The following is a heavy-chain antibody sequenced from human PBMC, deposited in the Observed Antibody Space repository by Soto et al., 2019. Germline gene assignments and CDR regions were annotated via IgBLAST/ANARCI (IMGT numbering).Heavy chain of an antibody. J-gene: IGHJ4*02. CDR2: IWYDGSNK. V-gene: IGHV3-33*01. CDR1: GFTFSSYG. Sequence: VGSLRLSCASSGFTFSSYGMHWVRQAPGKGLEWVAVIWYDGSNKYYADSVKGRFTISRDNSKNTLYLQMNGLRAEDTAVYYCAREGDTAMVDSLYYFDVWGKRNLVTVPS. CDR3: AREGDTAMVDSLYYFDV. D-gene: IGHD5-18*01.